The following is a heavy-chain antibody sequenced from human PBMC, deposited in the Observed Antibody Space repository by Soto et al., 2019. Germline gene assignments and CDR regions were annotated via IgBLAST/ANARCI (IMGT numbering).Heavy chain of an antibody. CDR1: GGSISSRYYY. V-gene: IGHV4-39*01. J-gene: IGHJ5*02. CDR2: IYYSGST. D-gene: IGHD7-27*01. Sequence: SETLSLTCTVSGGSISSRYYYWGWIRQPPGKGLEWIGNIYYSGSTYYNPSLKSRVTISVDTSKNQFSLMLTSVTAADTAVYYCARHPSGEQFYTWFDPWGQGTLVTVSS. CDR3: ARHPSGEQFYTWFDP.